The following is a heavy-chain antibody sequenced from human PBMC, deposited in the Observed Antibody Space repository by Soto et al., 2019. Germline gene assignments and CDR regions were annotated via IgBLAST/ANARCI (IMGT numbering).Heavy chain of an antibody. CDR3: STCYYEITGPCDY. V-gene: IGHV3-15*07. J-gene: IGHJ4*02. Sequence: EVQLVASGGGLVKPGGSLRLSCAASGFRFAIVYMNWVRPAPWQGLEWVGRFRTQPAGGKADYAASVKGRFTITRDKSTHTLYMQMSTLMSEYTAVYYGSTCYYEITGPCDYWGQGTLVSVSS. CDR1: GFRFAIVY. CDR2: FRTQPAGGKA. D-gene: IGHD1-20*01.